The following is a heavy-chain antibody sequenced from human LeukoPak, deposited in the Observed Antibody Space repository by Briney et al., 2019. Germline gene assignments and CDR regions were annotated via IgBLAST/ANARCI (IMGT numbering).Heavy chain of an antibody. J-gene: IGHJ3*01. CDR2: IIPIFGTA. CDR3: ARDLPQYYYDSSGYGAFDV. D-gene: IGHD3-22*01. Sequence: SVKVSCKASGGTFSSYAISWVRQAPGQGLEWMGGIIPIFGTANYAQKFQGRVTITADESTSTAYMELSSLRSEDTAVYYCARDLPQYYYDSSGYGAFDVWGQGTMVTVSS. V-gene: IGHV1-69*13. CDR1: GGTFSSYA.